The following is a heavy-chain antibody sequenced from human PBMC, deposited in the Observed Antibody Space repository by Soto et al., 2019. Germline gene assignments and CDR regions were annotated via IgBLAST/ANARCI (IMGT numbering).Heavy chain of an antibody. CDR2: IIPTFGTA. CDR1: GGTFSSYA. Sequence: QVQLLQSGAEVKKPGSSVKVSCKASGGTFSSYAISWVRRAPGQGLEWMGGIIPTFGTANYAQKFQGRVTITADESTSTAYMELSSLRSEDTAVYYCARDYSNYPLYGDYYGMDVWGQGTTVTVSS. D-gene: IGHD4-4*01. V-gene: IGHV1-69*01. CDR3: ARDYSNYPLYGDYYGMDV. J-gene: IGHJ6*02.